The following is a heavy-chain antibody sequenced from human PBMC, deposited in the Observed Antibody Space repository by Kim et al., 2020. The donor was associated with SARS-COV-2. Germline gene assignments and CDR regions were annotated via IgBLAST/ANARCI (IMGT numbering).Heavy chain of an antibody. CDR1: GDSISSYY. V-gene: IGHV4-59*13. Sequence: SETLSLTCTVSGDSISSYYWSWIRQPPGKGLEWIGYIYYSGSTNYNPSLKGRVTISVDTSKNQFSLKLSSVTAADTAVYYCARDRVVGGMDVWGQGTTVTVSS. D-gene: IGHD1-26*01. CDR3: ARDRVVGGMDV. CDR2: IYYSGST. J-gene: IGHJ6*02.